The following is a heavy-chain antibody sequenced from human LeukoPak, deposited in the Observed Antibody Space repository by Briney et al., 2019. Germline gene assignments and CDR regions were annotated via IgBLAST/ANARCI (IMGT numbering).Heavy chain of an antibody. J-gene: IGHJ4*02. CDR3: ARSKGLDISGYEVDY. Sequence: SETLSLTCNVSGGFISSGDYYWSWIRQHPGMGLEWIGYIYYSGSTYYNPSLKSRVTISVDTSKNQFSLKLSSVTAADTAVYYCARSKGLDISGYEVDYWGQGTLVTVSS. CDR2: IYYSGST. D-gene: IGHD3-22*01. V-gene: IGHV4-31*02. CDR1: GGFISSGDYY.